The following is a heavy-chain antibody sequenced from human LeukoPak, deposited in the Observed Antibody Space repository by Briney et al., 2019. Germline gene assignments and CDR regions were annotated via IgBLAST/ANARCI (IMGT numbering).Heavy chain of an antibody. J-gene: IGHJ4*02. CDR1: GFTFSSYG. CDR2: ISYDGSNK. D-gene: IGHD3-10*01. Sequence: GRSLRLSCAASGFTFSSYGMHWVRQAPGKGLEWAAVISYDGSNKYYADSVKGRFTISRDNSKNTLYLQMNSLRAEDTAVYYCAKHYYGSGSYYREETDYWGQGTLVAVSS. CDR3: AKHYYGSGSYYREETDY. V-gene: IGHV3-30*18.